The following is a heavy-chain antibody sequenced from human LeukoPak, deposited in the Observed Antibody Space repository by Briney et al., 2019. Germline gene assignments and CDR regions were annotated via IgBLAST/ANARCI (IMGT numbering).Heavy chain of an antibody. J-gene: IGHJ6*02. CDR1: GYNFTSYW. CDR2: IYPGDSDT. D-gene: IGHD2-2*01. V-gene: IGHV5-51*01. Sequence: GESLKISRKGSGYNFTSYWIGWVRQMPGKGLEWMGIIYPGDSDTRYSPSFQGQVTISAGKSISTAYLQWSSLKASDAAMYYCARLTGCSSTSCYRDMYYGMDVWGQGTTVTVSS. CDR3: ARLTGCSSTSCYRDMYYGMDV.